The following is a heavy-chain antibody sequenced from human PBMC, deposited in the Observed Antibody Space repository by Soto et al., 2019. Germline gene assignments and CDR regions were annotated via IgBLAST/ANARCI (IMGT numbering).Heavy chain of an antibody. CDR3: AKDQSNSNPLYYFDF. D-gene: IGHD3-22*01. Sequence: GGSLRLSCAASGFTFSIYAMTWVRQSPGKGLEWVSSMSRTGDNTYYADSVKGRFTISRDNSKNTLYLQRNSLRAEDTAIYYCAKDQSNSNPLYYFDFWGPGTLVTVSS. CDR1: GFTFSIYA. CDR2: MSRTGDNT. J-gene: IGHJ4*02. V-gene: IGHV3-23*01.